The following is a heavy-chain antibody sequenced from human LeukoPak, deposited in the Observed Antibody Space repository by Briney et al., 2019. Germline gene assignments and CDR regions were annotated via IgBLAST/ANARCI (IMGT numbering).Heavy chain of an antibody. CDR1: GGTFRRND. CDR2: FIPNLNIA. CDR3: ASSYSGYHY. D-gene: IGHD5-12*01. Sequence: GASVKVSCKAFGGTFRRNDLTWVRQAPGQGLEWMGGFIPNLNIAHYAQKFKARVTITADESTTTAYMELRSLRSGDTAVYYCASSYSGYHYWGQGTLVTVSS. V-gene: IGHV1-69*01. J-gene: IGHJ4*02.